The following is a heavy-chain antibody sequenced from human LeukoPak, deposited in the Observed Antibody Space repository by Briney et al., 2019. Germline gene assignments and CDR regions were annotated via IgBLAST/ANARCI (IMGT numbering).Heavy chain of an antibody. J-gene: IGHJ4*02. CDR1: GGSISSSNFY. D-gene: IGHD6-13*01. Sequence: PSETLSLTCNVSGGSISSSNFYWSWIRQTAGKGLEWIGRIHSSGTTEYNASLRSRVTISGDTSKNQFSLSLTSVTAADTAIYYCARQGCAGKAEDYWGQGILVTVSS. V-gene: IGHV4-61*02. CDR2: IHSSGTT. CDR3: ARQGCAGKAEDY.